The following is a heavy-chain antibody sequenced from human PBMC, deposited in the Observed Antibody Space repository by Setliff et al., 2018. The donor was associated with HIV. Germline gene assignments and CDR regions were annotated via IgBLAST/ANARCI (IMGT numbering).Heavy chain of an antibody. D-gene: IGHD3-10*01. Sequence: SETLSLTCTVSGGSISSGDYYWNWIRQPAGKGLEWIGHIYASGSTNYNPSLMSRLTMSVDSSKNQFSLRLNSVTAADTAVYYCVSGWATLLRGILTTGWFEPWGQGALVTVSS. CDR2: IYASGST. CDR1: GGSISSGDYY. V-gene: IGHV4-61*09. CDR3: VSGWATLLRGILTTGWFEP. J-gene: IGHJ5*02.